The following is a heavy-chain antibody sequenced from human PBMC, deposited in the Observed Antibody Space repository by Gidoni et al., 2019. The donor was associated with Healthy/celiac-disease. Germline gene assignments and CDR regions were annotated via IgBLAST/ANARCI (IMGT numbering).Heavy chain of an antibody. CDR3: AKGGRGYGMDV. CDR2: ISYDGSNK. V-gene: IGHV3-30*18. D-gene: IGHD2-15*01. J-gene: IGHJ6*02. Sequence: QVQLVESGGGVVQPGRSLRLYCAASGFTFSSYGMHWVRQAPGKGLEWVAVISYDGSNKYYADSVKGRFTISRDNSKNTLYLQMNSLRAEDTAVYYCAKGGRGYGMDVWGQGTTVTVSS. CDR1: GFTFSSYG.